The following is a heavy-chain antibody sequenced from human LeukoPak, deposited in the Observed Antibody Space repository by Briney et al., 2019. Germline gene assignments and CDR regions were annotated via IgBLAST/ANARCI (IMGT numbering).Heavy chain of an antibody. CDR2: ISSSSSYI. J-gene: IGHJ4*02. D-gene: IGHD5-18*01. CDR3: ARVGGDSSITDY. Sequence: PGGSLRLSCAASGFTFSSYSMNWVRQAPGKGLEWVSSISSSSSYIYYADSVKGRFTISRDNAKNSLYLQMNSLRAEDTAVYYCARVGGDSSITDYWGQGTLVTVSS. CDR1: GFTFSSYS. V-gene: IGHV3-21*01.